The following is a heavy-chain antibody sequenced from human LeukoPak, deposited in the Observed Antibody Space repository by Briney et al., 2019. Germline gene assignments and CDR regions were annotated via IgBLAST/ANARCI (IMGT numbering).Heavy chain of an antibody. D-gene: IGHD5-24*01. CDR1: GGSISSYY. J-gene: IGHJ4*02. Sequence: SETLSLTCTASGGSISSYYWSWIRQPPGKGLEWIGYIYYSGSTNYNPSLKSRVTISVDTSKNQFSLRLSSVTAADTAVYYCAREGSRDGYNSGDFDYWGQGTLVTVSS. V-gene: IGHV4-59*01. CDR3: AREGSRDGYNSGDFDY. CDR2: IYYSGST.